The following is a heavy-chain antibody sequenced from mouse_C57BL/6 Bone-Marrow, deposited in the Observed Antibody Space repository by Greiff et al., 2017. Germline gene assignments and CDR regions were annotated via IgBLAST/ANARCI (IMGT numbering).Heavy chain of an antibody. Sequence: EVKLMESGPGLVKPSQSLSLTCSVTGYSITSGYYWNWNRQFPGNKLECMGNISYDGSNNYNPSLKNRNSITRDTSNNQFFLKLNSVTTEDTATYYCAREDNYPYYFDYWGQGTTLTVSS. V-gene: IGHV3-6*01. J-gene: IGHJ2*01. CDR1: GYSITSGYY. CDR3: AREDNYPYYFDY. CDR2: ISYDGSN. D-gene: IGHD1-3*01.